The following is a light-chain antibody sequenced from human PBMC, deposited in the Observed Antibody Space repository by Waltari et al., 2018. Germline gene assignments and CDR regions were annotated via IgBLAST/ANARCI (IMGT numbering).Light chain of an antibody. V-gene: IGKV3-11*01. Sequence: EIVLTQSPAILSFSPGERATLSCRASQSIGTYLAWYQQRPGQSPRLLIYDASYRATGIPARFSGSGSETDFTLTISSLQPEDFAVYNCQQRRSWPLTFGGGTRVQI. CDR1: QSIGTY. J-gene: IGKJ4*01. CDR3: QQRRSWPLT. CDR2: DAS.